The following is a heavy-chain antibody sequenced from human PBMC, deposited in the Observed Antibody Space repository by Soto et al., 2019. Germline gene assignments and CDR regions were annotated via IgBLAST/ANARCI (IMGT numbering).Heavy chain of an antibody. CDR2: IWYGGSNK. V-gene: IGHV3-33*01. CDR1: GFTFSSYG. CDR3: ARDDTPEILWFDY. D-gene: IGHD2-2*02. Sequence: GGSLRLSCAASGFTFSSYGMHWVRQAPGKGLEWVAVIWYGGSNKYYADSVKGRFTISRDNSKNTLYLQMTSLRAEDTAVYYCARDDTPEILWFDYWGQGTLVTVSS. J-gene: IGHJ4*02.